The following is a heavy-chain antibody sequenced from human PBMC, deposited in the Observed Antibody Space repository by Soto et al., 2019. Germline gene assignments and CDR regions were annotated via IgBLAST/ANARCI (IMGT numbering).Heavy chain of an antibody. D-gene: IGHD3-10*02. CDR3: ARNMDYYYGRGSGNGHGV. CDR1: GYTFTAYH. J-gene: IGHJ6*02. Sequence: QVRLVQSGAEVKEPGDSVRVSCEASGYTFTAYHIHWVRQAPGQGLEWMGWINPKVGDAGYAQDFQGRVSMTSDMAINTVYMELSRLTSDDAAIYYCARNMDYYYGRGSGNGHGVWGQGTTVTVFS. V-gene: IGHV1-2*02. CDR2: INPKVGDA.